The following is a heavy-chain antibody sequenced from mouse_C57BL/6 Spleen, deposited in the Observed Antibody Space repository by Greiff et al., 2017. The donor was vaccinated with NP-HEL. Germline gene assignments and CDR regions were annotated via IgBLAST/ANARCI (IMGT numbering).Heavy chain of an antibody. J-gene: IGHJ3*01. CDR3: ARALIYEDYDGFAY. CDR1: GYTFTSYW. V-gene: IGHV1-53*01. D-gene: IGHD2-4*01. CDR2: LNPSTGGT. Sequence: QVQLQQPGTDLVKPGASVKLSCKASGYTFTSYWMHWVKQRPGPGLEWIGNLNPSTGGTNYNEKFKSKATLTVDKSSSTAYMHISSLKSDDSAVDYCARALIYEDYDGFAYWSQGARVTVAA.